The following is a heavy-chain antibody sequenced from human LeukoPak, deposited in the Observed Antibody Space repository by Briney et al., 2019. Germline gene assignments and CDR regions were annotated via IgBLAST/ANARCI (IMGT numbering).Heavy chain of an antibody. J-gene: IGHJ4*02. V-gene: IGHV4-4*07. CDR2: IYISGST. CDR1: VGSLSRYY. CDR3: ARGFRGWLHDY. D-gene: IGHD5-24*01. Sequence: SGTLSLTCTVSVGSLSRYYWSWIRQPAGKGLEWIGRIYISGSTNYNPPLKSRVTMSVDTSKNRFSLKLSSVTAADTAVYYCARGFRGWLHDYWGQGTLVTVSS.